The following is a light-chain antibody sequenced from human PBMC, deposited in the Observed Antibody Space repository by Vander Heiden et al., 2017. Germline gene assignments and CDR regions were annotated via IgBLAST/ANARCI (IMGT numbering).Light chain of an antibody. CDR3: QSYDSSLSGVV. CDR2: GST. V-gene: IGLV1-40*01. CDR1: SSNIGAGYD. Sequence: QSVLTQPPSVSGAPGQRVTISCTGSSSNIGAGYDVHWSQQLPGTAPKLLIDGSTSRPSGVPDRFSGSKSGTLASLAITGLQAEDEADYYCQSYDSSLSGVVFGGGTRLTVL. J-gene: IGLJ2*01.